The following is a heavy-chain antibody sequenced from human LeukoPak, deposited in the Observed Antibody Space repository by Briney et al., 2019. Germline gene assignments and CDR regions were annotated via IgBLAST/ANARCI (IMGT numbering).Heavy chain of an antibody. Sequence: GGSLRLSCAASGFTFSNYSMNWVRQAPGKGLEWVSYISSRRSNIYYADSVKGRFTISRDNAKNSLYLQMNSLRDEDTAVYYCARIPGGYYYAMDVWGQGTTVTVSS. D-gene: IGHD3-16*01. CDR1: GFTFSNYS. CDR3: ARIPGGYYYAMDV. J-gene: IGHJ6*02. CDR2: ISSRRSNI. V-gene: IGHV3-48*02.